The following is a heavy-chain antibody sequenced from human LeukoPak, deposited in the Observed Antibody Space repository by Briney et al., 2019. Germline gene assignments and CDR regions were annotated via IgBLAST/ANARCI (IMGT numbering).Heavy chain of an antibody. CDR2: IKPDGSDK. CDR1: GFTFSNYY. CDR3: ARVGGSWELIL. J-gene: IGHJ4*02. Sequence: GGSLRLSCAASGFTFSNYYMSWVRQVPGKGLEWVANIKPDGSDKSYVDSVKGRFTISRDNAENSLYLQLNSLRVDDTAVYFCARVGGSWELILWGQGTLVTVS. D-gene: IGHD2-15*01. V-gene: IGHV3-7*01.